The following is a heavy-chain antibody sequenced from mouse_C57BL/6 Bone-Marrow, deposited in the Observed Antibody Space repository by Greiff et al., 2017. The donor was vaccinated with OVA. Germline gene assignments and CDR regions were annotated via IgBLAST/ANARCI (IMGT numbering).Heavy chain of an antibody. D-gene: IGHD1-1*01. CDR1: GFTFSSYA. Sequence: EVQGVESGGGLVKPGGSLKLSCAASGFTFSSYAMSWVRQTPEKRLEWVATISDGGSYTYYPDNVKGRFTISRDNAKNNLYLQMSHLKSEDTAMYYCARYPTYGSSYDWYFDVWGTGTTVTVSS. V-gene: IGHV5-4*01. CDR2: ISDGGSYT. CDR3: ARYPTYGSSYDWYFDV. J-gene: IGHJ1*03.